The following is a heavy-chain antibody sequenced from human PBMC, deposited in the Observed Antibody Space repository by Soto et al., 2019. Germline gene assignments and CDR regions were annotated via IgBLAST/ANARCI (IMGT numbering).Heavy chain of an antibody. CDR3: AAAVPAEFVFPYYYMDV. CDR2: IYYSGSA. CDR1: GASISSYH. Sequence: QVQLQESGPGLVKPSETLSITCPCSGASISSYHCRWIRHTTGKGLEWLGYIYYSGSANYNPSLKSRVTFSVDTSQNQVSLKLSSVTAADTGVYYCAAAVPAEFVFPYYYMDVWGKGTTVTVSS. V-gene: IGHV4-59*01. J-gene: IGHJ6*03. D-gene: IGHD3-10*01.